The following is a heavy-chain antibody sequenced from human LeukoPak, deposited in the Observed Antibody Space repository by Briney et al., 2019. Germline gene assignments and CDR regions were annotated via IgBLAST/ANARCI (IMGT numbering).Heavy chain of an antibody. CDR2: INPNSGGT. CDR1: GYTFTGYY. V-gene: IGHV1-2*02. Sequence: ASVKVSCKASGYTFTGYYMHSVRQAPGRGLEWMGWINPNSGGTNYAQKFQGRVTMTRDTSISTAYMELRSLRSDDTAVYYCASSAGYAILTAYLLDYWGQGTLVTVSS. J-gene: IGHJ4*02. D-gene: IGHD3-9*01. CDR3: ASSAGYAILTAYLLDY.